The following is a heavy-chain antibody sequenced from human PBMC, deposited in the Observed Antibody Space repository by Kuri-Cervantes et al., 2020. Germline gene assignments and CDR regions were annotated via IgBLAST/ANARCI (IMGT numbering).Heavy chain of an antibody. CDR2: INPNSGGT. J-gene: IGHJ6*02. D-gene: IGHD1-20*01. CDR1: GYTFTSYA. CDR3: ARILTGTTASYYYGMDV. Sequence: ASVKVSCKASGYTFTSYAMNWVRQAPGQGLEWMGWINPNSGGTNYAQKFQGRVTMTRDTSISTAYMELSRLRSDDTAVYYCARILTGTTASYYYGMDVWGQGTTVTVSS. V-gene: IGHV1-2*02.